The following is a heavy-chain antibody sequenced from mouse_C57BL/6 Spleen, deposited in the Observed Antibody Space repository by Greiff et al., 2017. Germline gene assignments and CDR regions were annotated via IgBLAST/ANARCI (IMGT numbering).Heavy chain of an antibody. CDR2: IYPGNSDT. V-gene: IGHV1-5*01. J-gene: IGHJ3*01. CDR1: GYTFTSYW. Sequence: VQLQQSGTVLARPGASVKMSCKTSGYTFTSYWMHWVKQRPGQGLECIGAIYPGNSDTSYNQKFKGKAKLTAVTSASTAYMELSSLTNEDSAVYYCTSLYGSSYSWFAYWGQGTLVTVSA. CDR3: TSLYGSSYSWFAY. D-gene: IGHD1-1*01.